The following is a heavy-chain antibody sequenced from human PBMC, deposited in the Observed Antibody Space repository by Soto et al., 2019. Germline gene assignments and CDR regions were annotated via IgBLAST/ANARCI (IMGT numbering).Heavy chain of an antibody. D-gene: IGHD3-3*01. Sequence: VGSLRLSCAASGFTFSSYGMHWVRQAPGKGLEWVAVISYDGSNKYYADSVKGRFTISRDNSKNTLYLQMNSLRAEDTAVYYCAKDPKRTIFGVVGYFDYWGQGTLVTVSS. V-gene: IGHV3-30*18. J-gene: IGHJ4*02. CDR1: GFTFSSYG. CDR2: ISYDGSNK. CDR3: AKDPKRTIFGVVGYFDY.